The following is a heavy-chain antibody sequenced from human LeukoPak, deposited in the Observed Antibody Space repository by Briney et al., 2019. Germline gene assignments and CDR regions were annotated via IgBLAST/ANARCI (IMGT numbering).Heavy chain of an antibody. CDR3: ARAIDSYDSSGYYPFDY. D-gene: IGHD3-22*01. V-gene: IGHV4-30-2*01. Sequence: KPSETLSLTCTVSGGSISSGGYYWSWIRQPPGKGLESIGYIYHSGSTYYNPSLKSRVTISVDRSKNQFSLKLSSVTAADTAVYYCARAIDSYDSSGYYPFDYWGQGTLVTVSS. CDR2: IYHSGST. J-gene: IGHJ4*02. CDR1: GGSISSGGYY.